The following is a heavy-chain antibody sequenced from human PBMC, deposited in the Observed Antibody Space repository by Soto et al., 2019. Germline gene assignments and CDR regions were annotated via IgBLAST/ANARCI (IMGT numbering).Heavy chain of an antibody. D-gene: IGHD3-10*01. J-gene: IGHJ6*02. V-gene: IGHV4-61*01. Sequence: QVQLQESGPGLVKPSETLSLTCTVSGGSVSSDNYYWSWIRQPPGKGLEWIGYIYFAGSTDYNPSLKSRVTISLDTSKNQFSLKLSSVTAADTALYYCARESSRGLYGLDVWGQWTTVTVSS. CDR3: ARESSRGLYGLDV. CDR2: IYFAGST. CDR1: GGSVSSDNYY.